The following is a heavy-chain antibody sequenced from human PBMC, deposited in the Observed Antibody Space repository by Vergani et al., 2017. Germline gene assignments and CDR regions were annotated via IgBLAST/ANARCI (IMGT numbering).Heavy chain of an antibody. CDR1: GFTFSSYA. CDR2: INWNSDSI. D-gene: IGHD3-10*01. V-gene: IGHV3-20*04. CDR3: ARDYGSGPPQSRRLLYDIGWFDP. Sequence: EVQLLESGGGLVQPGGSLRLSCAASGFTFSSYAMSWVRQAPGKGLEWVSGINWNSDSIAYADSVKGRFTISRDNANNLVYLQMSSVRADDTAVYYCARDYGSGPPQSRRLLYDIGWFDPWGQGTLVTVSS. J-gene: IGHJ5*02.